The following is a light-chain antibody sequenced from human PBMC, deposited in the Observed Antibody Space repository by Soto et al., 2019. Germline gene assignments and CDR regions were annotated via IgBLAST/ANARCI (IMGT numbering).Light chain of an antibody. CDR2: AAS. V-gene: IGKV1-27*01. CDR1: QGISNY. CDR3: QKYNSAPWT. J-gene: IGKJ1*01. Sequence: DTQMIQSPSSLSASVGDRVSITCRASQGISNYLAWYQQKPGKVPKLLMYAASTLRSGVPSRFSGSGSGTDFTLIISSLQPEDVATYYCQKYNSAPWTFGQGTTVEIK.